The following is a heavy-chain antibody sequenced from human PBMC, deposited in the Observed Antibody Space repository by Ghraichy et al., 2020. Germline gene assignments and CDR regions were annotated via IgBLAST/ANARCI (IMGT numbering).Heavy chain of an antibody. J-gene: IGHJ5*02. CDR1: GGSISSSSYY. CDR2: IYYSGST. CDR3: ASALLGPYYDFWSGYGWFDP. Sequence: SETLSLTCTVSGGSISSSSYYWGWIRQPPGKGLEWIGSIYYSGSTYYNPSLKSRVTISVDTSKNQFSLKLSSVTAADTAVYYCASALLGPYYDFWSGYGWFDPWGQGTLVTVSS. D-gene: IGHD3-3*01. V-gene: IGHV4-39*01.